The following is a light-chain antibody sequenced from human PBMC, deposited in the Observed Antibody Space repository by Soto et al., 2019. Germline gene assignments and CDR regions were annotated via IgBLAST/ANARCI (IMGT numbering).Light chain of an antibody. V-gene: IGLV2-14*03. CDR3: TSYTSSSPYV. CDR1: SSDVGGYNY. CDR2: EVS. Sequence: QSALTQPASVSGSPGQSITISCTGTSSDVGGYNYVSWYQQHPGIAPKLMIYEVSKRPSGVSNRFSGSKSGNTASLTISGLQAEDEADYYCTSYTSSSPYVFGTGTKVTVL. J-gene: IGLJ1*01.